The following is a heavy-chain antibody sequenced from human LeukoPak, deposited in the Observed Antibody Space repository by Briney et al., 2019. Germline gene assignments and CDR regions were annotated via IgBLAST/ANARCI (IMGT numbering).Heavy chain of an antibody. CDR3: ARDPTVTTRYFDY. Sequence: SETLSLTCAVYGGSFSGYYWSWIRQPPGKGLEWIGEINHSGSTNYNPSLKSRVTISVDTSKNQFSLKLSSVTAADTAVYYCARDPTVTTRYFDYWGQGTLVTVSS. J-gene: IGHJ4*02. D-gene: IGHD4-17*01. V-gene: IGHV4-34*01. CDR1: GGSFSGYY. CDR2: INHSGST.